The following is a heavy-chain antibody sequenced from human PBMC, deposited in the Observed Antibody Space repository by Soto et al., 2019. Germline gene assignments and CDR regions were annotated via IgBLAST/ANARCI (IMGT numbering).Heavy chain of an antibody. Sequence: ASVKVSCKASGGTFSSYAISWVRQAPGQGLEWMGGIIPIFGTANYAQKFQGRVTITADESTSTAYMELSSLRSEDTAVYYCASEGYGSGSYSYYFDYWGQGTLVTVSS. D-gene: IGHD3-10*01. CDR1: GGTFSSYA. V-gene: IGHV1-69*13. CDR2: IIPIFGTA. J-gene: IGHJ4*02. CDR3: ASEGYGSGSYSYYFDY.